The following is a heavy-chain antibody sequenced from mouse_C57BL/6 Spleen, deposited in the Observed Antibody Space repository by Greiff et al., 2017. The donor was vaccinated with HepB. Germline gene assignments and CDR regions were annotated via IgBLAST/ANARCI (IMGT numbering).Heavy chain of an antibody. CDR3: ARSDYYGSSHYAMDY. Sequence: EVQRVESGPELVKPGASVKMSCKASGYTFTDYNMHWVKQSHGKSLEWIGYINPNNGGTSYNQKFKGKATLTGNKSSSPAYMELRSLTSEDSAVYYCARSDYYGSSHYAMDYWGQGTSVTVSS. J-gene: IGHJ4*01. D-gene: IGHD1-1*01. CDR2: INPNNGGT. V-gene: IGHV1-22*01. CDR1: GYTFTDYN.